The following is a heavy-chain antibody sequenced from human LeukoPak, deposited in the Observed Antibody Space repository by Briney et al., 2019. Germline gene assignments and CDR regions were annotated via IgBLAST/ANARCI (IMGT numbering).Heavy chain of an antibody. V-gene: IGHV4-61*02. Sequence: PSETLSLTCTVSGGSISSGSYYWSWIRQPAGKGLAWIGRIYTSGSTNYSPSLKSRVTISVDTSKNQFSLKLSSVTAADTAVYYCARATIFGVVILDWGQGTMVTVSS. D-gene: IGHD3-3*01. CDR1: GGSISSGSYY. J-gene: IGHJ3*01. CDR3: ARATIFGVVILD. CDR2: IYTSGST.